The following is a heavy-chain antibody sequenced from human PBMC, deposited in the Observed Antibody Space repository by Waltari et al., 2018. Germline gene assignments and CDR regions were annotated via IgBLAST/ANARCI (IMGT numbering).Heavy chain of an antibody. Sequence: QVQLQQWGAGLLKPSETLSLTCAVYGGSFSGYYWSWIRQPPGKGLEWIGEINHSVTTNYNPSLKGRVTISVDASKNHFSLKLSSVTAADTAVYYCARGGYCSSTSCYGGGFDPWGQGTLVTVSS. CDR2: INHSVTT. J-gene: IGHJ5*02. V-gene: IGHV4-34*01. CDR3: ARGGYCSSTSCYGGGFDP. CDR1: GGSFSGYY. D-gene: IGHD2-2*01.